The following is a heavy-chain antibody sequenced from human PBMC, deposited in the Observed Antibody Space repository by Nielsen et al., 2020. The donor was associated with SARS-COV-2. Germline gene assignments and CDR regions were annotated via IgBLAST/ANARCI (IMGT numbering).Heavy chain of an antibody. V-gene: IGHV4-4*02. Sequence: SETLSLTCAVSGGSISSSNWWSWVRQPPGKGLEWIGEIYHSGSTNYNPSLKSRVTISVDKSKNQFSLKLSSVTAADTAVYYCARFEGSSWYFAGYFDLWGRGTLVTVSS. CDR2: IYHSGST. D-gene: IGHD6-13*01. CDR3: ARFEGSSWYFAGYFDL. CDR1: GGSISSSNW. J-gene: IGHJ2*01.